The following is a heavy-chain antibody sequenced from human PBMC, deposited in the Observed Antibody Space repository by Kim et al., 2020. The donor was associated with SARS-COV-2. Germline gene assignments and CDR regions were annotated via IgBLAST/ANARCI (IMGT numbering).Heavy chain of an antibody. CDR3: TTGYDFWSGYYVNYYYIDV. CDR2: IKSKTDGGTT. Sequence: GGSLRLSCAASGFTFSNAWMSWVHQAPGKGLEWVGRIKSKTDGGTTDYAAPVKGRFTISRDDSKNTLYLQMNSLKTEDTAVYYCTTGYDFWSGYYVNYYYIDVWGKGTTVTVSS. V-gene: IGHV3-15*01. D-gene: IGHD3-3*01. CDR1: GFTFSNAW. J-gene: IGHJ6*03.